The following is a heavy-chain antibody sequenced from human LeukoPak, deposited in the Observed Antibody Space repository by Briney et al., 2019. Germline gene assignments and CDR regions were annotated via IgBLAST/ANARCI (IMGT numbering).Heavy chain of an antibody. Sequence: SQALSLTCAIFGDSVSSNSGAWNWIRQSPSRGLEWLGRAYYRSQWYNDYAFSVKGRIAINADTSKNHFSLQLNSVTPEDTAVYYCAREEAGTYGFQYWGQGTLVTVSS. J-gene: IGHJ4*02. CDR2: AYYRSQWYN. CDR1: GDSVSSNSGA. CDR3: AREEAGTYGFQY. V-gene: IGHV6-1*01. D-gene: IGHD3-10*01.